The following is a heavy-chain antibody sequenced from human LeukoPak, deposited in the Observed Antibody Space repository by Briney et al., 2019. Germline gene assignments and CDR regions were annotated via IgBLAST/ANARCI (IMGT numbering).Heavy chain of an antibody. J-gene: IGHJ4*02. CDR3: ARQRTSGSASNLRVAQIDS. V-gene: IGHV4-34*01. CDR2: INHSGST. D-gene: IGHD3-3*01. CDR1: GGSFSGYY. Sequence: PSETLSLTCAVYGGSFSGYYWSWIRQPPGKGLEWIGEINHSGSTYYNPSLKSRATISVDTSKNQISLKVSSVTAADSALYFCARQRTSGSASNLRVAQIDSWGQGTLVTVSS.